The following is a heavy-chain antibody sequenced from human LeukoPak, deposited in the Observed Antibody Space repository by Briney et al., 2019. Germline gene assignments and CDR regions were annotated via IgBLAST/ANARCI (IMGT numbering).Heavy chain of an antibody. CDR2: IYSGGFT. CDR3: AGKQGSGSLRPLDY. Sequence: PGGSQRLSCAASGFTVSSNYMSWVRQAPGKGLEWVSVIYSGGFTYYADSVKGRFTISRDNSKNTLYLQMNSLRAEDTAVYYCAGKQGSGSLRPLDYWGQGTLVTVSS. J-gene: IGHJ4*02. V-gene: IGHV3-53*01. CDR1: GFTVSSNY. D-gene: IGHD3-10*01.